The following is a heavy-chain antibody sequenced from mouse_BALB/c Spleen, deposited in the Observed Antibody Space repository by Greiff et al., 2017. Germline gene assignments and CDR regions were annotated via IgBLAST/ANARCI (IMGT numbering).Heavy chain of an antibody. D-gene: IGHD1-2*01. CDR2: FHPYNDDT. CDR1: GFTFTTYP. J-gene: IGHJ3*01. V-gene: IGHV1-47*01. CDR3: ARGTTASPFAY. Sequence: QVHVKQSGAELVKPGASVKMSCTAFGFTFTTYPIEWMKQNHGKSLEWIGNFHPYNDDTKYNEKFKGKAKLTVEKSSSTVYLELSRLTSDDSAVYYCARGTTASPFAYWGQGTLVTVSA.